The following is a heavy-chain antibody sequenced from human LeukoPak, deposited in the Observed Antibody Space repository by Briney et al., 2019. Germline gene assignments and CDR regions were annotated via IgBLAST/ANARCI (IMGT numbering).Heavy chain of an antibody. CDR1: GFTLASSA. V-gene: IGHV3-23*01. D-gene: IGHD1/OR15-1a*01. CDR2: ISGSGATT. J-gene: IGHJ4*02. CDR3: ARPKREQYYFDY. Sequence: PGRSLRPACPPSGFTLASSATSWVRHSPGNGLEWDSGISGSGATTYYADSGKGRFTISRDNSKNTVYLRMNSLRAEDTAVYYCARPKREQYYFDYWGQGTLVTVSS.